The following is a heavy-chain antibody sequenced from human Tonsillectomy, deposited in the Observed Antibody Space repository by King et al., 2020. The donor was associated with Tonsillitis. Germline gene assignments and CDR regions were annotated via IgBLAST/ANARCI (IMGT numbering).Heavy chain of an antibody. CDR2: ISYDGSNK. CDR1: GFTFSSYG. V-gene: IGHV3-30*18. Sequence: LVESGGGVVQPGRSLRLSCAASGFTFSSYGMHWVRQAPGKGLEWVAVISYDGSNKYYADSVKGRFTISRDNSKNTLYLQMNSLRSEDTAVYSCAKGKHSGSYYMGDYWGQGTLVTVSS. J-gene: IGHJ4*02. CDR3: AKGKHSGSYYMGDY. D-gene: IGHD1-26*01.